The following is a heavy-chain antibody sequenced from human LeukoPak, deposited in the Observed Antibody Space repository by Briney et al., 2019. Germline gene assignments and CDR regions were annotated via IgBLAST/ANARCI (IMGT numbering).Heavy chain of an antibody. CDR2: ISGSSTYI. V-gene: IGHV3-21*01. CDR3: ARDMGITMIVVVSALDY. J-gene: IGHJ4*02. Sequence: GGSLRLSCAASGFTFSSYDMNWVRQAPGKGLEWVSSISGSSTYIYYADSVKGRFTISRDNAKNSLYLQMNSLRAEDTAVYYCARDMGITMIVVVSALDYWGQGTLVTVSS. D-gene: IGHD3-22*01. CDR1: GFTFSSYD.